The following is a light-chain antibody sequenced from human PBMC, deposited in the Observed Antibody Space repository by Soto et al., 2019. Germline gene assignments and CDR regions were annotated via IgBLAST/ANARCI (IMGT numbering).Light chain of an antibody. CDR1: HNDIGTYDY. CDR2: GVT. Sequence: QSALTQPTSVSGSPGQSITISCTGNHNDIGTYDYVSWYQQHPGRAPRLLIHGVTTRPSGISDRFSASKSGLAASLTISGLQPEDEAHYYCSSFTSNRIYVFGPGTKVTV. CDR3: SSFTSNRIYV. J-gene: IGLJ1*01. V-gene: IGLV2-14*03.